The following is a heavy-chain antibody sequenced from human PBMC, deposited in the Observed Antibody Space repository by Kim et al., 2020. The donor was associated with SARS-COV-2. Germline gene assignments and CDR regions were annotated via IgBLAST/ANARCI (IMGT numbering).Heavy chain of an antibody. CDR1: GFTFRSYS. V-gene: IGHV3-48*02. CDR2: ISSSSSTT. J-gene: IGHJ6*02. D-gene: IGHD1-26*01. CDR3: ARVVGATFPSYYYGMDV. Sequence: GGSPRLSCAASGFTFRSYSMNWVRQVPGKGLECVSFISSSSSTTYYADSVKGRFTISRDNAKNSLFLQMNSLRDEDTAVYYCARVVGATFPSYYYGMDVWGQGTTVAVSS.